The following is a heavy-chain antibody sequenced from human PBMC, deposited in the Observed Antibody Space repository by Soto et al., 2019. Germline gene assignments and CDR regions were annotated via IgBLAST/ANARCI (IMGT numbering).Heavy chain of an antibody. CDR3: ARSGRGSKYCSSTSCYTPYYGMDV. CDR1: GGSFSGYY. V-gene: IGHV4-34*01. D-gene: IGHD2-2*02. J-gene: IGHJ6*02. CDR2: INHSGST. Sequence: QVQLQQWGAGLLKPSETLSLTCAVYGGSFSGYYWSWIRQPPGKGLEWMGEINHSGSTNYNPSLKSRVTISVDTSKNQFSLKLSSVTAADTAVYYCARSGRGSKYCSSTSCYTPYYGMDVWGQGTTVTVSS.